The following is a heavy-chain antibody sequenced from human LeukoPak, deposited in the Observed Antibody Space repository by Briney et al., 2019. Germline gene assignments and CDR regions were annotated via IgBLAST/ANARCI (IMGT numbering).Heavy chain of an antibody. CDR1: GYTFTSYA. V-gene: IGHV1-3*01. Sequence: ASVKVSCKASGYTFTSYAMHWVRQAPGQRLEWMGWINAGNGNTKYSQKFQGRVTITRDTSASTAYMELSSLRSEDTAVYYCARDGGGWELLSWFDPWGQGTLVTVSS. J-gene: IGHJ5*02. D-gene: IGHD1-26*01. CDR2: INAGNGNT. CDR3: ARDGGGWELLSWFDP.